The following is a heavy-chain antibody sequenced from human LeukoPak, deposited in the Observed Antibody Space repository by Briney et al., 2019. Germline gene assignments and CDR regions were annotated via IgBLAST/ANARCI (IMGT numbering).Heavy chain of an antibody. CDR2: INHRGST. CDR1: GGSISDYY. V-gene: IGHV4-34*01. D-gene: IGHD1-26*01. Sequence: PSETLSLTCTVSGGSISDYYWSWIRQPPGKGLEWIGEINHRGSTNYNPSLKSRVTISVDTSTNQFSLQLSSVTAADTAVYYCARAVGATSAFDVWGQGTMVTVSS. CDR3: ARAVGATSAFDV. J-gene: IGHJ3*01.